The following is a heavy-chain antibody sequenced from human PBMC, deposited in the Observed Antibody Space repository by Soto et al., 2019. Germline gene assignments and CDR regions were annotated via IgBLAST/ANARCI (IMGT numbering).Heavy chain of an antibody. CDR3: ARHRKVVARGTYYMDV. J-gene: IGHJ6*03. CDR2: IYPDDSDT. Sequence: EVQLVQSGADVKKPGESLKISCEGPGYNFVNYWIGWARQKPGKGLEWMGIIYPDDSDTKYSPSFQGQVSISVDKSISTAYLQWSSLKASDTGIYYCARHRKVVARGTYYMDVWGNGTTITVSS. CDR1: GYNFVNYW. V-gene: IGHV5-51*01. D-gene: IGHD2-15*01.